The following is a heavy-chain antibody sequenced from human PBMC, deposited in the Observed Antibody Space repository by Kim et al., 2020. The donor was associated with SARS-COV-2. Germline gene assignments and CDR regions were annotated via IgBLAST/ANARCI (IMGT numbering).Heavy chain of an antibody. CDR2: ISYDGSNK. CDR3: ARDFPWSSSWYEPRVEYYYYGMDV. V-gene: IGHV3-30*04. J-gene: IGHJ6*02. D-gene: IGHD6-13*01. CDR1: GFTFSSYA. Sequence: GGSLRLSCAASGFTFSSYAMHWVRQAPGKGLEWVAVISYDGSNKYYADSVKGRFTISRDNSKNTLYLQMNSLRAEDTAVYYCARDFPWSSSWYEPRVEYYYYGMDVWGQGTTVTVSS.